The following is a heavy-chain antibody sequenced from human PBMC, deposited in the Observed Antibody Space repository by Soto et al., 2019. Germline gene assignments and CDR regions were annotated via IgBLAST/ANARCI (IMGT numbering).Heavy chain of an antibody. V-gene: IGHV5-51*01. J-gene: IGHJ4*02. Sequence: PGESLKISCKGSGYTFTNYWIDWVRQMPGKGLEWMGIIAPGDSDTRYNPSFQGQVTISADKSISTAYLQWSSLKASDTAMYYCARRTRSGGGWIDYWGQGTLVTVSS. CDR3: ARRTRSGGGWIDY. CDR2: IAPGDSDT. CDR1: GYTFTNYW. D-gene: IGHD2-15*01.